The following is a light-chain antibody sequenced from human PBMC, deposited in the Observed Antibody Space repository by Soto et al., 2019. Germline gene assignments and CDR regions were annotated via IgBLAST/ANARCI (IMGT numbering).Light chain of an antibody. CDR3: SSYTSSSTL. J-gene: IGLJ1*01. V-gene: IGLV2-14*01. CDR2: EVS. Sequence: LTQPASVSGSPGQSITISCTGTSSDVGSYNYVSWYQQHPGKAPKLMIYEVSDRPSGISSRFSGSKSGNTASLTISGLQTEDEADYYCSSYTSSSTLFGTGTKVTVL. CDR1: SSDVGSYNY.